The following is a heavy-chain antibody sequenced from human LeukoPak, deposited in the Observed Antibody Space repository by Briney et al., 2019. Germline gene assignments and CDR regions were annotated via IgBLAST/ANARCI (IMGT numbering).Heavy chain of an antibody. V-gene: IGHV4-34*01. CDR2: INHSGST. J-gene: IGHJ4*02. CDR3: ARGFRVLLWFGELSPYFDY. D-gene: IGHD3-10*01. Sequence: SETLSLTCAVYGGSFSGYYWSWIRQPPGKGLEWIGEINHSGSTNYNPSLKSRVTISVDTSKNQFSLKLSSVTAADTAVYYCARGFRVLLWFGELSPYFDYWGQGTLVTVSS. CDR1: GGSFSGYY.